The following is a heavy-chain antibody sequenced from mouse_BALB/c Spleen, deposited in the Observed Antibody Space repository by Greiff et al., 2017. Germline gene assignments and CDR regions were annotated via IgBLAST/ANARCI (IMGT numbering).Heavy chain of an antibody. J-gene: IGHJ4*01. D-gene: IGHD1-1*01. V-gene: IGHV2-9-2*01. Sequence: QVTLKESGPGLVAPSQSLSITCTVSGFSLTSYAISWIRQPPGKGLEWLGVIWTGGGTNYNSAFMSRLSISKDNSKSQVFLKMNSLQTDDTAIYYCVRDGTTNYAMDYWGQGTSVTVSS. CDR1: GFSLTSYA. CDR2: IWTGGGT. CDR3: VRDGTTNYAMDY.